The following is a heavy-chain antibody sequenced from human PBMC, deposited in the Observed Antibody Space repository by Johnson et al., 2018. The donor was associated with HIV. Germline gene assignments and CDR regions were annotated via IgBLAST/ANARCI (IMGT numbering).Heavy chain of an antibody. J-gene: IGHJ3*02. CDR1: GFTFDDYA. D-gene: IGHD6-13*01. Sequence: VQLVESGGGLVQPGRSLRLSCAASGFTFDDYAMHWVRQAPGKCLEWVSGLSWNSGSICYADSVEGRFTISRDNAKDSMYLQMNSLRAEDTASYYCAKAYSSSWYGLDAFDIWGQGTMVTVSS. V-gene: IGHV3-9*01. CDR2: LSWNSGSI. CDR3: AKAYSSSWYGLDAFDI.